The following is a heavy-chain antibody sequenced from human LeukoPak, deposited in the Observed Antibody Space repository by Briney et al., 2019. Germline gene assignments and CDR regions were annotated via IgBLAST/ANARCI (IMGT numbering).Heavy chain of an antibody. CDR2: ITTSGSTI. CDR3: VRDYRGFDY. V-gene: IGHV3-48*03. CDR1: GFTFSSYE. Sequence: PGGSLRLSCAASGFTFSSYELNWVRQAPGKGLEWVSYITTSGSTIYYADSVKGRFTISRENAKNSLYLQMNSLRAEDTAVYYCVRDYRGFDYRGQGTLVTVCS. J-gene: IGHJ4*02. D-gene: IGHD1-26*01.